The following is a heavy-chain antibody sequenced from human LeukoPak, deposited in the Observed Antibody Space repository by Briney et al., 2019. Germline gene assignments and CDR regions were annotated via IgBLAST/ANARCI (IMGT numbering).Heavy chain of an antibody. V-gene: IGHV1-2*02. CDR3: AREAVFRGIIITNFVY. D-gene: IGHD3-10*01. J-gene: IGHJ4*02. CDR2: INPNSGDT. CDR1: GYTFTGHY. Sequence: ASVTVSCKASGYTFTGHYMHWVRQAPGQGLEWMGWINPNSGDTNYAQKFQGRVTMTRATSISTAYMEPSRLSFDDTAVYYCAREAVFRGIIITNFVYWGEGTLGTVSS.